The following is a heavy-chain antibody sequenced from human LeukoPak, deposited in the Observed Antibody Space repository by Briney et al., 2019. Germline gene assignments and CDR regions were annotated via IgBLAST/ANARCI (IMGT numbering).Heavy chain of an antibody. J-gene: IGHJ4*02. CDR2: IYPGDSDT. D-gene: IGHD3-22*01. CDR1: GYSFTSYW. V-gene: IGHV5-51*01. Sequence: GESLKISCKGSGYSFTSYWIGWVRQMPGKGLEWMGIIYPGDSDTRYSPSFQGQVTTSADKSISTAYLQWSSLKASANAMYYCATGHYYYDRSGYYDGLDYWGQGTLVTVSS. CDR3: ATGHYYYDRSGYYDGLDY.